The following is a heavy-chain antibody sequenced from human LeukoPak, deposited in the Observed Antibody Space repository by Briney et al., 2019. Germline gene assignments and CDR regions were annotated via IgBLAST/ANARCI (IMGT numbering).Heavy chain of an antibody. V-gene: IGHV4-39*01. CDR2: IYYSGST. CDR3: ATNPITTTPNYFDY. J-gene: IGHJ4*02. Sequence: SDTLSLTCTVSGGSISSSSYYWGWIRQPPGKGLEWIGSIYYSGSTYYNPSLKSRVTISVDTSKNQFSLTLSSVTAADTAVYYCATNPITTTPNYFDYWGQGTLVTVSS. CDR1: GGSISSSSYY. D-gene: IGHD1-14*01.